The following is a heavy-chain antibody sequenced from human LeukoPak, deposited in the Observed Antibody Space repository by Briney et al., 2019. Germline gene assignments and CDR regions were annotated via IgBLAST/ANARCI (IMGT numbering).Heavy chain of an antibody. V-gene: IGHV3-23*01. Sequence: PGGSLRLSCAASGFTSGSFAMRWVRQAPGKRLEGVSAISASGDSTDYAGSVRGRFTTSRDNSRNMVYLQMNTLGVEDTAVYYCAKGYYTYGNDYFDCWGQGTLVIVSS. CDR1: GFTSGSFA. D-gene: IGHD5-18*01. J-gene: IGHJ4*02. CDR3: AKGYYTYGNDYFDC. CDR2: ISASGDST.